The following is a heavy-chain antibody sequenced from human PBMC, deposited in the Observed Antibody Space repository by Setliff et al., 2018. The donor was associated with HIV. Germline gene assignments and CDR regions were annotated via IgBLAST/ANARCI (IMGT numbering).Heavy chain of an antibody. V-gene: IGHV4-39*07. Sequence: PSETLSLTCAVSGGAITNSRHYWVWIRQSPGKGLEWIGTRISDSATTSVNPSLKSRVTISMDTSKNQFSLKLTSVTAADTAVYYCARGNDNGQRGGNYYFMDVWDKGTTVTVSS. J-gene: IGHJ6*03. CDR3: ARGNDNGQRGGNYYFMDV. D-gene: IGHD4-17*01. CDR2: ISDSATT. CDR1: GGAITNSRHY.